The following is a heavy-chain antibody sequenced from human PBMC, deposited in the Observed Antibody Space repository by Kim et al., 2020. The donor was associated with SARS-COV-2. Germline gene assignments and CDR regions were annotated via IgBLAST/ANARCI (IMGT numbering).Heavy chain of an antibody. D-gene: IGHD4-17*01. Sequence: SQTLSLTCAVYGGSFSAYYWSWIRQPPGKGLEWIGEINHSGSTNYNPSLKSRVTISVDTSKNQFSLKLSSVTAADTAVYYCARGTTVTTLFGYYYGMDVW. CDR3: ARGTTVTTLFGYYYGMDV. J-gene: IGHJ6*01. V-gene: IGHV4-34*01. CDR1: GGSFSAYY. CDR2: INHSGST.